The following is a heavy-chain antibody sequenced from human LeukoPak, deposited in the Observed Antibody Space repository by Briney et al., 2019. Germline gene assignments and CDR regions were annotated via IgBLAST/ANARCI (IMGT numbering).Heavy chain of an antibody. J-gene: IGHJ4*02. V-gene: IGHV4-34*01. D-gene: IGHD6-13*01. Sequence: PSETLSLTCAVYGGSFSGYYWSWIRQPPGKGLEWIGEINHSGSTNYNPSLKSRVTISVDTSKNQSSLKLSSVTAADTAVYYCARGYSSSWRTIDYWGQGTLVTVSS. CDR3: ARGYSSSWRTIDY. CDR1: GGSFSGYY. CDR2: INHSGST.